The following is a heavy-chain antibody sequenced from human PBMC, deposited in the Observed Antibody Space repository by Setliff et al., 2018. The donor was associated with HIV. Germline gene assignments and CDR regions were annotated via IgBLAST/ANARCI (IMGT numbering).Heavy chain of an antibody. D-gene: IGHD5-18*01. CDR3: ARGSRIVQLWLPNYFDY. J-gene: IGHJ4*02. V-gene: IGHV3-23*01. Sequence: ETLSLTCAVSGASISSGNWWSWVRQAPGKGLEWVSGISGRGDTTYYADSVKCRFTISRDNAKNSQYLQMKSLRAEYTALYHCARGSRIVQLWLPNYFDYWGQGTLVTVAS. CDR1: GASISSGN. CDR2: ISGRGDTT.